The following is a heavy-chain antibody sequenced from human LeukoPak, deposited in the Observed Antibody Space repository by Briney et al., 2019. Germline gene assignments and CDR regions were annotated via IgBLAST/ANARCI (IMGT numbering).Heavy chain of an antibody. CDR1: GFTFSSYW. V-gene: IGHV3-74*01. CDR3: VRDQGYTYAVGY. J-gene: IGHJ4*02. Sequence: GGSLRLSCAASGFTFSSYWMHWVRQAPERGLVWVSRINSDGSSTDYADSVKGRFTNSRDNANNTLYLQMSSLRAEDTAVYHCVRDQGYTYAVGYWGQGTLVTVSS. D-gene: IGHD5-18*01. CDR2: INSDGSST.